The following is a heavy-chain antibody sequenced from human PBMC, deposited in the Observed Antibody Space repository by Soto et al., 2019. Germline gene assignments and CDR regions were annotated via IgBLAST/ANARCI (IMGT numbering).Heavy chain of an antibody. D-gene: IGHD3-16*01. CDR3: TKAYDAETFDF. J-gene: IGHJ5*01. CDR1: GYTFNNYY. V-gene: IGHV1-8*03. CDR2: MNPNSGNT. Sequence: ASVNVFFKASGYTFNNYYIHWVRQAPGHGLELMGWMNPNSGNTGYAQNFRGRVTSTQNTAIGTDYMELSSLRSDEKATYYCTKAYDAETFDFWGQATRDNVSS.